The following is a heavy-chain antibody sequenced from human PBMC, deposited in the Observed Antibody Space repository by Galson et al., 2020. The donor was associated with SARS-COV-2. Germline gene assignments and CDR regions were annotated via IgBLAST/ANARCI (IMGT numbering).Heavy chain of an antibody. J-gene: IGHJ3*02. D-gene: IGHD3-22*01. V-gene: IGHV4-31*03. CDR1: GGSISSSGYY. Sequence: SETLSLTCTVSGGSISSSGYYWSWIRQHPGQGLEWIGYIYYSASTYYNPSLKSRVTISVDTSKNQFSLKLSSVTAADTAVYYCARARITMIVVVNAFDIWGQGTMVTVSS. CDR3: ARARITMIVVVNAFDI. CDR2: IYYSAST.